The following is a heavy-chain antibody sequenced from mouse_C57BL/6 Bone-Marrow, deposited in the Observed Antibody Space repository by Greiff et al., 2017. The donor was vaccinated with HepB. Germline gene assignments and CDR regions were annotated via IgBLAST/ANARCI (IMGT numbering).Heavy chain of an antibody. D-gene: IGHD1-1*01. CDR1: GFSLSTSGMG. Sequence: QVQLKQSGPGILQSSQTPSLTCSFSGFSLSTSGMGVSWIRQPSGKGLEWLAHIYWDDDKRYNPSLKSRLTISKDTSRNQVFLKITSVDTADTATYYCARRANYGSDWYFDVWGTGTTVTVSS. V-gene: IGHV8-12*01. CDR3: ARRANYGSDWYFDV. J-gene: IGHJ1*03. CDR2: IYWDDDK.